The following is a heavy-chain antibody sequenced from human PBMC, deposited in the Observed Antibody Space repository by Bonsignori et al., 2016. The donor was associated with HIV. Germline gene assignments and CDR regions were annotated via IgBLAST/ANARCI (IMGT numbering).Heavy chain of an antibody. CDR3: ARWAVTPAYFDY. V-gene: IGHV4-30-4*01. J-gene: IGHJ4*02. CDR2: IYYSGRT. Sequence: WIRQPPGKGLEWIGYIYYSGRTYYNPSLKSRLTISVDTSKNQFSLKLSSVTAAETAVYYCARWAVTPAYFDYWGQGTPVTVSS. D-gene: IGHD3-16*01.